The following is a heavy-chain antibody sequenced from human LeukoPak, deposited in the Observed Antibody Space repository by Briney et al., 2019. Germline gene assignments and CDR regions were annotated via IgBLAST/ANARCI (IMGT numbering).Heavy chain of an antibody. CDR2: INPNSGGT. Sequence: ASVKVSCKASGYTFTGHYMHWVRQAPGQGLEWMGWINPNSGGTNYAQKFQGRVTMTRDTSISTAYMELSRLRSDDTAVYYCARDHYAGYYYYYMDVWGKGTTVTVSS. J-gene: IGHJ6*03. D-gene: IGHD4-23*01. V-gene: IGHV1-2*02. CDR3: ARDHYAGYYYYYMDV. CDR1: GYTFTGHY.